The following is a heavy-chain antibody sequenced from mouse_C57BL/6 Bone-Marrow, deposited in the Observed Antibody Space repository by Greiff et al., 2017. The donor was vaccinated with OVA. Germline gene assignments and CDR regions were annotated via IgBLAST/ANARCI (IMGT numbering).Heavy chain of an antibody. CDR2: IYPRSGNT. Sequence: QVQLKESGAELARPGASVKLSCKASGYTFTSYGISWVKQRTGQGLEWIGEIYPRSGNTYYNEKFKGKATLTADKSSSTAYMELRSLTSEDSAVYFCASTAQGPYYFDYWGQGTTLTVSS. CDR1: GYTFTSYG. V-gene: IGHV1-81*01. J-gene: IGHJ2*01. CDR3: ASTAQGPYYFDY. D-gene: IGHD3-2*02.